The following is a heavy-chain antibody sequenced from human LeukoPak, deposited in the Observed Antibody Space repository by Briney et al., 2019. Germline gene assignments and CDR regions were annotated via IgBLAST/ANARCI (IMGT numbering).Heavy chain of an antibody. Sequence: ASVKVSCKTSGYTFSNYGISWVRQAPGQGLEWMGWISGYNGNTNYAQKFQGRVAMTADTSTSIAFMELRSLRSDGTAVYYCARVGPHRRNNGDYCYFDFWGPGTLVTVSS. D-gene: IGHD1-26*01. V-gene: IGHV1-18*01. CDR3: ARVGPHRRNNGDYCYFDF. J-gene: IGHJ4*02. CDR2: ISGYNGNT. CDR1: GYTFSNYG.